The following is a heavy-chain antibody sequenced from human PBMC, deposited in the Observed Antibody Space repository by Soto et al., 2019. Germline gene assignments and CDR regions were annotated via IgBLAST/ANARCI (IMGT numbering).Heavy chain of an antibody. Sequence: QVQLVESGGGVVQPGRSLRLSCAASGFTFSSYGMHWVRQAPGKGLEWVAVIWYDGSNKYYADSVKGRFTISRDNSKNTLYLQMNSLRAEDTAVNYCARDRPTRPRAAGYFDLWGRGTLVTVSS. CDR3: ARDRPTRPRAAGYFDL. CDR1: GFTFSSYG. D-gene: IGHD2-15*01. V-gene: IGHV3-33*01. J-gene: IGHJ2*01. CDR2: IWYDGSNK.